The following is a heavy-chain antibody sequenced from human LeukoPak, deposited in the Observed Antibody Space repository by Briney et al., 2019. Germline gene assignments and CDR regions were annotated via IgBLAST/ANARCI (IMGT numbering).Heavy chain of an antibody. CDR2: IYPGDSDT. CDR1: GYSVTSYW. J-gene: IGHJ4*02. CDR3: ARRLGYCSGGSCYYYFDY. V-gene: IGHV5-51*01. D-gene: IGHD2-15*01. Sequence: GESLKISCKGSGYSVTSYWIGWVRQMPGKGLEWMGIIYPGDSDTRYSPSFQGQVTISADKSISTAYLQWSSPKASDTAMYYCARRLGYCSGGSCYYYFDYWGQGTLVTVSS.